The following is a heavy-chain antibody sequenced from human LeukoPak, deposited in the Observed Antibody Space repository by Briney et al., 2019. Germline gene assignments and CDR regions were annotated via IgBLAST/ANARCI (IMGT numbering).Heavy chain of an antibody. D-gene: IGHD5-18*01. V-gene: IGHV3-7*01. CDR3: AREATYNYADALDY. J-gene: IGHJ4*02. CDR2: IKGDGSEI. CDR1: GFTFSSYY. Sequence: GGSLRLSCAGSGFTFSSYYMSWVRQAPGKGLEWVANIKGDGSEIYYVDSVKGRFTISRDNAENSLYLQMNSLRAEDTAVYYCAREATYNYADALDYWGRGTLVTVSS.